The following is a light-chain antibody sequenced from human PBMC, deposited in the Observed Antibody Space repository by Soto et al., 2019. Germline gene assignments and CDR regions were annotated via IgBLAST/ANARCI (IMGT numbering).Light chain of an antibody. CDR3: QQSYSTPLT. V-gene: IGKV1-39*01. CDR2: NTY. CDR1: QTISTY. J-gene: IGKJ4*02. Sequence: INVTELPSSLYASVGDRVTIPYRANQTISTYLKWYQQRRGQAPKSVIYNTYTLQSGVPSRFSASGSGTDFTLIISSLQPDDFATYYCQQSYSTPLTFGGGTKVDNK.